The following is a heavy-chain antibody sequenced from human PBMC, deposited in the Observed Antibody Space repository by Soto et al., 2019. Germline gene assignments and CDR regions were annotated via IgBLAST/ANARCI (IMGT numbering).Heavy chain of an antibody. CDR2: INHSGST. Sequence: PSETLSLTCAVYGGSFSDYYWSWIRQPPGKGLEWIGEINHSGSTNYNPSLKSRVTISVDTSKNQFSLKLSSVTAADTAVYYCARRVSYDFWSAIYGDWFDPWGQGTLVTVSS. V-gene: IGHV4-34*01. CDR3: ARRVSYDFWSAIYGDWFDP. J-gene: IGHJ5*02. CDR1: GGSFSDYY. D-gene: IGHD3-3*01.